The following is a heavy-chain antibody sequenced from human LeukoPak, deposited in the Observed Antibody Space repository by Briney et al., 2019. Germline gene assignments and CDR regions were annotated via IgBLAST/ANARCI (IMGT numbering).Heavy chain of an antibody. D-gene: IGHD3-3*01. Sequence: GGSLRLSCAASGFTFSDYYMSWIRQAPGKGLEWLSYISSSGSTIYYADSVKGRFTISRDNAKNSLYLQMNSLRAEDTAIYYCARDERLLSFLKWGQGTLVTVSS. J-gene: IGHJ4*02. CDR3: ARDERLLSFLK. V-gene: IGHV3-11*01. CDR2: ISSSGSTI. CDR1: GFTFSDYY.